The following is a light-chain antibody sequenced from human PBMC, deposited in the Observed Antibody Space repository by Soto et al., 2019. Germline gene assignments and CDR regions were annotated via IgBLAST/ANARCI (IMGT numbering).Light chain of an antibody. V-gene: IGKV1-39*01. CDR2: AAY. CDR1: QSISSY. CDR3: QQSYSTPHT. J-gene: IGKJ2*01. Sequence: DIQMTQYPSSLSASVGVRVTITCRASQSISSYLNWYQQKPGQARKLLIYAAYSLQNGVPARFSGSGSGTDFTLTISSLQPEDFATYYCQQSYSTPHTFGQGTKLQIK.